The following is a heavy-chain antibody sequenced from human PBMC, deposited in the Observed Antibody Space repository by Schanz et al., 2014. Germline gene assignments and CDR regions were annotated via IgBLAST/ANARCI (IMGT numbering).Heavy chain of an antibody. J-gene: IGHJ1*01. CDR2: ITRSGGGT. Sequence: EVQLVESGGYLVQPGGSLRLSCSASGFTFSSYAMHWVRQASGKGLEYVSAITRSGGGTYYSDSVKGRFTISRDNSKNTLYLQITIRRHETSVVYNGVKTASGAGACSPAGSFHPWGQAPWSPSP. CDR3: VKTASGAGACSPAGSFHP. D-gene: IGHD2-21*02. V-gene: IGHV3-64D*06. CDR1: GFTFSSYA.